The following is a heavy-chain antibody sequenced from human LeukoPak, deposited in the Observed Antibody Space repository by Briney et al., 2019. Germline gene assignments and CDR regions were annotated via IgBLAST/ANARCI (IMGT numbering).Heavy chain of an antibody. V-gene: IGHV4-4*02. CDR3: AREILGGFNPGAY. J-gene: IGHJ4*02. Sequence: SETLSLTCTVSLDXTTSNFWSWVRQPPGKGLEWIGEIHRSGSPNYNPSLQSRVTISIDRSRNQIALELSSVTAADTAVYYCAREILGGFNPGAYWGQGTLVTVSS. CDR2: IHRSGSP. D-gene: IGHD1-14*01. CDR1: LDXTTSNF.